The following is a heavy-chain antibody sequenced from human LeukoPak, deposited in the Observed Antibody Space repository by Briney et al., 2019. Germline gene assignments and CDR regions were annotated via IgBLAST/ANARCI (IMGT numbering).Heavy chain of an antibody. Sequence: SETLSLTCTVAGGSISSYYWNWIRQPPGKGLEWIGYIYDSGSTNYNPSLKSRVTISVDTSKTQFSLKLSSVTAADAAVYYCARSDLKYYYYYYGMDVWGQGTTVTVS. J-gene: IGHJ6*02. CDR1: GGSISSYY. V-gene: IGHV4-59*08. D-gene: IGHD2-21*01. CDR2: IYDSGST. CDR3: ARSDLKYYYYYYGMDV.